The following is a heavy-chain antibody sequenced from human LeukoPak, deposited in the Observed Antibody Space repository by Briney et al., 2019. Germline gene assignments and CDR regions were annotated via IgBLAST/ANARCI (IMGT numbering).Heavy chain of an antibody. J-gene: IGHJ4*02. CDR1: GFDFTTYN. V-gene: IGHV3-48*01. D-gene: IGHD2-15*01. Sequence: GGSLRLSCAASGFDFTTYNMNWVRQAPGKGLEWISYISPSSSTIYYADSVKGRFTISRDNAKNSLYLQMNSLRAEDTAVYYCARGKGIENWGQGTLVTVSS. CDR3: ARGKGIEN. CDR2: ISPSSSTI.